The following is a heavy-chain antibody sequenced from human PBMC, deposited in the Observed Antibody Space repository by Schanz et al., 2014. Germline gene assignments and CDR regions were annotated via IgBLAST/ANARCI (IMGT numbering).Heavy chain of an antibody. CDR3: AAHETLSTTACYPS. Sequence: ESGGVLVKPGGSLRLSCSASGFTFSDSFMSWIRQTPGKGLEWLSYISSSGIIIHYADSVKGRFTISRDNAKNSLYLQMTGLRAEDTAVYYCAAHETLSTTACYPSWGQGTLVAVSS. CDR2: ISSSGIII. D-gene: IGHD2-2*01. CDR1: GFTFSDSF. J-gene: IGHJ4*02. V-gene: IGHV3-11*01.